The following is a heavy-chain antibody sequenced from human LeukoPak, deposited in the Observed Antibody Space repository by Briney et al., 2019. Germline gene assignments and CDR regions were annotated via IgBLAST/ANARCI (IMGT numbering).Heavy chain of an antibody. Sequence: SVKASCKASGGTFSSYAISWVRQAPGQGLEWMGRIIPILGIANYAQKFQGRVTITADKSTSTAYMELSSLRSEDTAVYYCARDRTDCGGDCSDWGQGTLVTVSS. V-gene: IGHV1-69*04. CDR1: GGTFSSYA. CDR3: ARDRTDCGGDCSD. J-gene: IGHJ4*02. D-gene: IGHD2-21*01. CDR2: IIPILGIA.